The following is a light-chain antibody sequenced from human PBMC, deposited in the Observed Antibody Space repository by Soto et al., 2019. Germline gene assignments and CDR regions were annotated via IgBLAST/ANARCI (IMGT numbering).Light chain of an antibody. CDR3: SSYTSSRAYV. J-gene: IGLJ1*01. CDR2: EVT. CDR1: SSDIGDYPY. Sequence: QSALTQPASVSGSPGQSLTISCTGASSDIGDYPYVSWYQQNPGKAPKLLISEVTVRPSGVSTRFSGSKSGNTASLTISGLQVEDEADYYCSSYTSSRAYVFGIGTKVTVL. V-gene: IGLV2-14*01.